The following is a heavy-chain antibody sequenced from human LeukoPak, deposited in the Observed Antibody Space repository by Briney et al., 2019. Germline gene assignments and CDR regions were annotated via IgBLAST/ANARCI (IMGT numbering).Heavy chain of an antibody. CDR1: GFNVSSNY. CDR3: ARGVIYLDY. V-gene: IGHV3-53*04. J-gene: IGHJ4*02. D-gene: IGHD3-10*01. Sequence: SGGSWRLSCEASGFNVSSNYMTWVRQAPGKGLEWVSLIYGDGTTDYADSVKGRFHISRHNSKNTLYLQMNSLRAEDTAVYYCARGVIYLDYWGQGTLVTVSS. CDR2: IYGDGTT.